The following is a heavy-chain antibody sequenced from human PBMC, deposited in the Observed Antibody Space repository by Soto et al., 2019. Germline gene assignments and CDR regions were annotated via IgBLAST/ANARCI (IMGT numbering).Heavy chain of an antibody. V-gene: IGHV1-69*01. D-gene: IGHD2-15*01. CDR1: GGTFSSYA. CDR3: ARGLSIGYCSGGSCYPAGFDY. Sequence: QVQLVQSGAEVKKPGSSVKVSCKASGGTFSSYAISWVRQAPGQGLEWMGGIIPIFGTANYAQKFQGRVTITADESTSTAYMELSSLRSEDTAVYYCARGLSIGYCSGGSCYPAGFDYWGQGTLVTVSS. CDR2: IIPIFGTA. J-gene: IGHJ4*02.